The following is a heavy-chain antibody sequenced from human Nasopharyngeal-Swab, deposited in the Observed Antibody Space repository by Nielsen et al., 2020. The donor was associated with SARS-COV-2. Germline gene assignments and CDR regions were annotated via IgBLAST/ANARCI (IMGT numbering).Heavy chain of an antibody. Sequence: ASVKVSCKASGYTFTSYGISWVRQAPGQGLEWMGWISAYNGNTNYAQKLQGRVTMTTDTSTSTAYMELRSLRSDDTAVYYCARLQWEYCSSTSCYSDYYYYMGVWGKGTTVTVSS. CDR2: ISAYNGNT. J-gene: IGHJ6*03. D-gene: IGHD2-2*02. CDR1: GYTFTSYG. CDR3: ARLQWEYCSSTSCYSDYYYYMGV. V-gene: IGHV1-18*01.